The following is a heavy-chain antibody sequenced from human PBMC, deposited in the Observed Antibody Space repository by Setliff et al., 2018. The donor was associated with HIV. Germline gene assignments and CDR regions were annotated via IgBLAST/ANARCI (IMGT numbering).Heavy chain of an antibody. D-gene: IGHD2-21*01. J-gene: IGHJ4*02. CDR3: VRGPYCRDGRCYSEAGFAY. CDR2: NNHRGVS. V-gene: IGHV4-34*01. Sequence: SETLSLTCAVYGGSFSDNYWSWIRQAPGKGLEWIGENNHRGVSNFNPSLRSRVTIPVDNARNSVFLQMNSLGPGDTAIYYCVRGPYCRDGRCYSEAGFAYWGQGTVVTVSS. CDR1: GGSFSDNY.